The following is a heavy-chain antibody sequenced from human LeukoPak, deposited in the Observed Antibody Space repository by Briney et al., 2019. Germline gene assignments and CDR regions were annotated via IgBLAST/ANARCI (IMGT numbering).Heavy chain of an antibody. V-gene: IGHV1-69*13. D-gene: IGHD3-22*01. Sequence: ASVKVSCKASGGTFSSYAISWVRQAPGQGLEWMGGIIPIFGTANYAQKFQGRVTITADESTSTAYMELSSLRSEDTAVYYWARETSYGDSGYYPYWGQGTLVTVSS. CDR3: ARETSYGDSGYYPY. CDR2: IIPIFGTA. J-gene: IGHJ4*02. CDR1: GGTFSSYA.